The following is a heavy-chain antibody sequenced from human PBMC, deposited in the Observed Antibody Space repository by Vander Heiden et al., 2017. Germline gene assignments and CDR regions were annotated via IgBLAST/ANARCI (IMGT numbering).Heavy chain of an antibody. V-gene: IGHV3-48*02. Sequence: EVQLVESGGGLVQPGGSLRLSCAASGFTFSGYSMNGVRQAPGKGREWVSYISSISSTIYYADSVKGRFTISRDNAKNSLYLQMNSLRDEDTAVYYCASSLRRTVVVAPFDYWGQGTLVTVSS. J-gene: IGHJ4*02. CDR1: GFTFSGYS. D-gene: IGHD3-22*01. CDR3: ASSLRRTVVVAPFDY. CDR2: ISSISSTI.